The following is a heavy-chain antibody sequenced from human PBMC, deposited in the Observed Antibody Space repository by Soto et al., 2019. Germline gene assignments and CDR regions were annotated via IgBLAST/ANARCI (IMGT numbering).Heavy chain of an antibody. CDR3: ATTYYYDSSGYYGTIFYRYFDL. CDR2: FDPEDGET. D-gene: IGHD3-22*01. CDR1: GYTLTELS. J-gene: IGHJ2*01. Sequence: ASVKVSCKVSGYTLTELSMHWVRQAPGKGLEWMGGFDPEDGETIYAQKFQGRVTMTEDTSTDTAYMELSSLRSEDTAVYYCATTYYYDSSGYYGTIFYRYFDLWGRGTLVTVSS. V-gene: IGHV1-24*01.